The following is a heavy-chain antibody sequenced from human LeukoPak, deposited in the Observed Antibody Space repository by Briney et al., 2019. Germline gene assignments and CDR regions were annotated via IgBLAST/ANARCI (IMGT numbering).Heavy chain of an antibody. D-gene: IGHD6-19*01. J-gene: IGHJ4*02. Sequence: SETLSLTCTVSGDSISPYYWSWIRQSAEKGLQWIGRVPAGGTTDYNPSLKSRVTMSVDTSKTQFSLKMTSVTAADTAVYYCSRGGGQWLIPDFDYWGQGLLVIVSS. V-gene: IGHV4-4*07. CDR3: SRGGGQWLIPDFDY. CDR1: GDSISPYY. CDR2: VPAGGTT.